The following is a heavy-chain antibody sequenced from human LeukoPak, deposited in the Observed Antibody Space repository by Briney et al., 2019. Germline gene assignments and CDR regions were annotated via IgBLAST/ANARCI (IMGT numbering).Heavy chain of an antibody. V-gene: IGHV3-23*01. Sequence: QPGGSLRLSCAASGFTFTDYAMSWVRQAPGKGLEWVSAISGSGLSTYYADSVKGRFTISRDNAKNSLYLQMNSLRAEDTAVYYCARDHGFGENFYYYYGMDVWGQGTTVTVSS. CDR1: GFTFTDYA. D-gene: IGHD3-10*01. CDR3: ARDHGFGENFYYYYGMDV. J-gene: IGHJ6*02. CDR2: ISGSGLST.